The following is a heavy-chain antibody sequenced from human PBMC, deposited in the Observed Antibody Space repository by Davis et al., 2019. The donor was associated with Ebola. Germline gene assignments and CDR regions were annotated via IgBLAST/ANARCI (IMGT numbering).Heavy chain of an antibody. CDR1: GGSFSGYY. Sequence: PSETLSLTCAVYGGSFSGYYWSWIRQPAGKGLEWIGRIYTSGSTNYNPSLKSRVTMSVDTSKNQFSLKLSSVTAADTAVYYCAREDIVATIDYYYGMDVWGQGTTVTVSS. V-gene: IGHV4-4*07. CDR2: IYTSGST. J-gene: IGHJ6*02. CDR3: AREDIVATIDYYYGMDV. D-gene: IGHD5-12*01.